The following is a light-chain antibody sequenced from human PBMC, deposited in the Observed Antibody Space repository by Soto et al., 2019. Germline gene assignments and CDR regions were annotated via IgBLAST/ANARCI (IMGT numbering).Light chain of an antibody. Sequence: EIVMTQSPATLSVSPGERATLSCRASQSVSNNYLAWYQQKPGQTPSLLIYGASTRATGTPDRFSGSGSGTHFTLTISRLEPGDFAVYYCQHFGGTTFTFGQGTRLEIK. V-gene: IGKV3-20*01. CDR2: GAS. J-gene: IGKJ5*01. CDR3: QHFGGTTFT. CDR1: QSVSNNY.